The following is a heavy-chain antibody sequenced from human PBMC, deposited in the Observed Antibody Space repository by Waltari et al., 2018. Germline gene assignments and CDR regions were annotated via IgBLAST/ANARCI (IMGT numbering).Heavy chain of an antibody. CDR2: ISSSSGIPT. J-gene: IGHJ3*01. Sequence: EVQLVESGGGLVQPGGSLRLSCTASGFIFGSYFFANYEMSWVRQAPGKGLEWVSYISSSSGIPTHYADSVKGRFTISRENAKNSMYLQMKSLRAEDTAVYYCATINRRSQYAFDVWGRGTMVIVSS. V-gene: IGHV3-48*03. CDR3: ATINRRSQYAFDV. CDR1: GFIFGSY.